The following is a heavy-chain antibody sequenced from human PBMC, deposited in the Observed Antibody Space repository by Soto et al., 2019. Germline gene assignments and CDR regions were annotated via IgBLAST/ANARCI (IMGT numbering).Heavy chain of an antibody. CDR3: TSRGTDRWDSGIGY. J-gene: IGHJ4*02. V-gene: IGHV3-73*02. D-gene: IGHD1-26*01. CDR2: IRSKVNSYAT. CDR1: GFTFSGSS. Sequence: EVQLVESGGGLVQSGGSLKLSCAASGFTFSGSSMHWVRQASGKGLEWVGRIRSKVNSYATAYAASVEGRFIISRDDSKNTTYLQMNSLKTEDTAVYYCTSRGTDRWDSGIGYWGQGTLVTVSS.